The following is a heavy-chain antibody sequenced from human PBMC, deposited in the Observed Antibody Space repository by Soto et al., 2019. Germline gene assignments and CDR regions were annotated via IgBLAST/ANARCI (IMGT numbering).Heavy chain of an antibody. V-gene: IGHV3-23*01. J-gene: IGHJ3*02. Sequence: EVQLLESGGGLVQPGGSLRLSCAASGFTFSSYAMNWVRQAPGKGLEWVSAISSSGDSAYYAESVRGRFTISRDNSINTLYLQMRSLRPEDTAVYYCAHPRGYGVFDAVDIWGQGTMVTVSS. CDR1: GFTFSSYA. D-gene: IGHD4-17*01. CDR2: ISSSGDSA. CDR3: AHPRGYGVFDAVDI.